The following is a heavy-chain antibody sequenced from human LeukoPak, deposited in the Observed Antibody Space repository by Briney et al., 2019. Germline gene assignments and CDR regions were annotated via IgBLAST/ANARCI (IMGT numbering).Heavy chain of an antibody. CDR2: ISSSSSYI. CDR1: GFTFSSYS. CDR3: ARGPAAGLFDY. V-gene: IGHV3-21*01. D-gene: IGHD6-13*01. Sequence: GGSLRLSCAASGFTFSSYSMNWVRQAPGKGLEWVSSISSSSSYIYYADSVKGRFTISRDSAKNSLYLQMNSLRAEDTAVYYCARGPAAGLFDYWGQGTLVTVSS. J-gene: IGHJ4*02.